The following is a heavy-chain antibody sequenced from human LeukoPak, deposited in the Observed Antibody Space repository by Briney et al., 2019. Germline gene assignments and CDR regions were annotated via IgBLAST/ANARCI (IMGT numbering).Heavy chain of an antibody. Sequence: ASVKVSCKASGYTFTSHYTHWVRQAPEQGLEWMGIINPSGGSTSYAQKFQGRVTMTRDMSTRTDYMELSSLRYEDTAVYYCARAGFYCSGGSCYWSDGHDYWGQGTLVTVSS. D-gene: IGHD2-15*01. CDR1: GYTFTSHY. V-gene: IGHV1-46*01. CDR2: INPSGGST. CDR3: ARAGFYCSGGSCYWSDGHDY. J-gene: IGHJ4*02.